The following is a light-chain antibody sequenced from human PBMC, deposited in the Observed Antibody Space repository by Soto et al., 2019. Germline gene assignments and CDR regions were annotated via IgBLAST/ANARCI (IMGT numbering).Light chain of an antibody. V-gene: IGLV2-8*01. Sequence: QSALTQPPSASGSPGQSVTISCTGTSSDVGGYNYVSWYQQHPGKAPKLMIYEVSKRTSGVPDRFSGSKSGNTASLTVSGLQAEDEADYYCSSYAGSNNYVLGTGTKVTVL. J-gene: IGLJ1*01. CDR3: SSYAGSNNYV. CDR1: SSDVGGYNY. CDR2: EVS.